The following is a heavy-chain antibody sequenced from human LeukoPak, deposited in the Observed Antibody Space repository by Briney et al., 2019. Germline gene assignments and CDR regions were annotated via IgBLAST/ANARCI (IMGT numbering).Heavy chain of an antibody. J-gene: IGHJ4*02. CDR1: GYTFTDYY. D-gene: IGHD4-23*01. CDR3: RLVTMGDN. Sequence: ASVKVSCKTSGYTFTDYYMHLARQAPGQGLEWMGRINLRSGGTNYAQKFQGRVTVTRDTSISTVYVELSRLRSDDTAVYYCRLVTMGDNWCQGTLVPVPS. CDR2: INLRSGGT. V-gene: IGHV1-2*06.